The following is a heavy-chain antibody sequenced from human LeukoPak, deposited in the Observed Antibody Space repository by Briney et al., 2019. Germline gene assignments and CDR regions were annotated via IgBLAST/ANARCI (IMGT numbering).Heavy chain of an antibody. D-gene: IGHD3-10*01. CDR1: GGSISSSSYY. J-gene: IGHJ1*01. Sequence: SETLSLTCTVSGGSISSSSYYWGWIRQPPGKGLEWIGSIYYSGSTYYNPSLKSRVTISVDTSKNQFSLKLSSVTAADTAVYYCASPKLWFGELFPFQHWGQGTLVTVSS. V-gene: IGHV4-39*07. CDR3: ASPKLWFGELFPFQH. CDR2: IYYSGST.